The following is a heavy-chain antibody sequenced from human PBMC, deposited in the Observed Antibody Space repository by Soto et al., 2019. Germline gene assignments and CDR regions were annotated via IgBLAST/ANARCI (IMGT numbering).Heavy chain of an antibody. CDR3: VKDRCGGDCYSTTYFDN. CDR1: GFTFSTYG. CDR2: IWYDGSKK. D-gene: IGHD2-21*02. J-gene: IGHJ4*02. Sequence: QVQLVESGGGVVQPGRSLRLSCAASGFTFSTYGIHWVRQAPGKGLEWLAVIWYDGSKKYYADSVKGRITISRDNSKNTGYLQLYNLRAEYTAVYYCVKDRCGGDCYSTTYFDNWGQGTLVTVSS. V-gene: IGHV3-33*06.